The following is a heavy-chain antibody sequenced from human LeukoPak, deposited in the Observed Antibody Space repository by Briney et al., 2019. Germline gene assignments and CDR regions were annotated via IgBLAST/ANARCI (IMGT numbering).Heavy chain of an antibody. V-gene: IGHV3-23*01. CDR1: GFTFSSYA. CDR2: ISGSGGST. Sequence: GGSLRLSCAASGFTFSSYAMSWARQAPGKGLEWVSAISGSGGSTYYADSVKGRFTISRDNSKNTLYLQMNSLRAEDTAVYYCARVDFWSGYLPSDYWGQGTLVTVSS. J-gene: IGHJ4*02. CDR3: ARVDFWSGYLPSDY. D-gene: IGHD3-3*01.